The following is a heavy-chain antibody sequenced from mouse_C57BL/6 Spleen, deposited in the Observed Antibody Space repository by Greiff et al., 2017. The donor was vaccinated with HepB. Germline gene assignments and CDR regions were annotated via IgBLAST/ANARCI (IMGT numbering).Heavy chain of an antibody. CDR2: IDPEDGET. D-gene: IGHD2-10*01. CDR3: ARGTTYYGNHYYAMDY. J-gene: IGHJ4*01. Sequence: EVQLQQSGAELVKPGASVKLSCTASGFNIKDYYMHWVKQRTEQGLEWIGRIDPEDGETEYAPKFQGKATITADTSSNTAYLQLSSLTSEDTAVYYCARGTTYYGNHYYAMDYWGQGTSVTVSS. CDR1: GFNIKDYY. V-gene: IGHV14-2*01.